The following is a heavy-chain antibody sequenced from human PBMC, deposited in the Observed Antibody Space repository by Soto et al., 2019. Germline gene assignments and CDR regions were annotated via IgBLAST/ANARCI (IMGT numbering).Heavy chain of an antibody. Sequence: SETLSLTCTVSGGSISSGGYYWSWIRQHPGKGLEWIGYIYYSGSTYYNPSLKSRVTISVDTSKNQFSLKLSSVTAADTAVYYCARGKTYYYDSSGYPKNWFDPWGQGTLVTVSS. CDR1: GGSISSGGYY. CDR2: IYYSGST. J-gene: IGHJ5*02. D-gene: IGHD3-22*01. CDR3: ARGKTYYYDSSGYPKNWFDP. V-gene: IGHV4-31*03.